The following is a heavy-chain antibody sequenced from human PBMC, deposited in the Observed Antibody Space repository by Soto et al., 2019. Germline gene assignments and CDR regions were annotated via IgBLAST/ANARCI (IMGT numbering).Heavy chain of an antibody. CDR2: IRTKLNRYSS. Sequence: GGSLRLSCAASGFSFSDRYMDWVRQAPGKGLEWVGRIRTKLNRYSSDYAASVAGRFTISRDDSRNSLYLQMNSLRSEDTAVYYCASSTTSCHGGVCSLDYWGQGTMVTAPQ. V-gene: IGHV3-72*01. CDR1: GFSFSDRY. J-gene: IGHJ4*02. D-gene: IGHD2-2*01. CDR3: ASSTTSCHGGVCSLDY.